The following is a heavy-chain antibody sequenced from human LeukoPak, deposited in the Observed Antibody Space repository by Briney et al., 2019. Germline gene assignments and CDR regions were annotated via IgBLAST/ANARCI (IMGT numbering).Heavy chain of an antibody. V-gene: IGHV4/OR15-8*02. CDR2: ISLSGQT. J-gene: IGHJ4*02. D-gene: IGHD1-26*01. CDR1: GGSIRSTNW. Sequence: PSETLPLTCGVSGGSIRSTNWWSWVRQPPGQGLEWIGEISLSGQTNFNPSLNGRVTMSLDESRNQLSLKLSSLTAADTAIYYCSRESGAFCPFGYWGQGTLVIVPP. CDR3: SRESGAFCPFGY.